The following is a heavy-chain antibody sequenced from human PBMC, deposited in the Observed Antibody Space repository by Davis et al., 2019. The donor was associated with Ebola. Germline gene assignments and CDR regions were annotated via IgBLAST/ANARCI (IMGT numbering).Heavy chain of an antibody. CDR1: GFTFSTAW. CDR3: TTVDRRTRVDY. V-gene: IGHV3-15*01. J-gene: IGHJ4*02. CDR2: IKSKTDGGTT. Sequence: PGGSLRLSCAASGFTFSTAWMSWVRHAPGKGLEWVGRIKSKTDGGTTDYAAPVKGRFTISRDDSKNTLYLQMNSLKTEDTAVYYCTTVDRRTRVDYWGQGTLVTVSS.